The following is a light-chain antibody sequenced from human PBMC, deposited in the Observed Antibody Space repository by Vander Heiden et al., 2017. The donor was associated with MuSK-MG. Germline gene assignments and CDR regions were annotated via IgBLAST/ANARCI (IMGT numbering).Light chain of an antibody. V-gene: IGKV3-15*01. CDR1: QTVRSS. Sequence: EAVMTQSPATLSVSPGQRATLYCRASQTVRSSLAWYQQKPGQAPRLLISGASTRDTGVPARFSGSGAGTEFTLTISSRQSDDFALYYCQQYDSWPIITFGQGTLLEIK. CDR2: GAS. J-gene: IGKJ5*01. CDR3: QQYDSWPIIT.